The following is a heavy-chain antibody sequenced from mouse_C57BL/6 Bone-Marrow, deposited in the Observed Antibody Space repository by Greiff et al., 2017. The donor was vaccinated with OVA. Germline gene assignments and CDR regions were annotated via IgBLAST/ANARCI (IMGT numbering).Heavy chain of an antibody. D-gene: IGHD1-1*01. J-gene: IGHJ2*01. CDR1: GYTSTSYW. V-gene: IGHV1-59*01. CDR3: ARDESYYYGSSYGY. Sequence: QVQLQQPGAELVRPGTSVKLSCKASGYTSTSYWMHWVKQRPGQGLEWIGVIDPSDSYTNYNQKFKGKATLTVDTSSSTAYMQLSSLTSEDSAVYYCARDESYYYGSSYGYWGQGTTLTVSS. CDR2: IDPSDSYT.